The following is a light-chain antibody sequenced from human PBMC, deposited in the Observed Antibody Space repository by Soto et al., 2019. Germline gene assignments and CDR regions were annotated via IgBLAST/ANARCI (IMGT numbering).Light chain of an antibody. CDR3: AAWDHSLSAVV. Sequence: QSVLTQPPSASGTPGQRVTISCSGSSSNIGSNPINWYQQLPGTAPKLLIYTSNQRPSGVPDRISGSKSGTSASLAISGLQAEDEAEYFCAAWDHSLSAVVFGGGTKLTVL. CDR2: TSN. CDR1: SSNIGSNP. J-gene: IGLJ2*01. V-gene: IGLV1-44*01.